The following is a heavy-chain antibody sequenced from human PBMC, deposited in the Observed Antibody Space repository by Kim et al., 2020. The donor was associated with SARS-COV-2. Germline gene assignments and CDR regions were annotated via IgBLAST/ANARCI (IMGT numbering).Heavy chain of an antibody. Sequence: DSVQGRFTISRDNSKNTMYLQMNSLGAEDTARYYCAKDRQVHYNFLSGGDYWGQGTLVTVSS. J-gene: IGHJ4*02. D-gene: IGHD3-3*01. V-gene: IGHV3-30*02. CDR3: AKDRQVHYNFLSGGDY.